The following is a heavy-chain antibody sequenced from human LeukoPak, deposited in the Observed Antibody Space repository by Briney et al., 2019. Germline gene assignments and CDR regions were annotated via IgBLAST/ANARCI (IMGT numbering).Heavy chain of an antibody. CDR3: ARDDGYNFWYFDY. CDR2: MYYSGST. CDR1: GGSISSYY. V-gene: IGHV4-59*01. D-gene: IGHD5-24*01. J-gene: IGHJ4*02. Sequence: SETLSLTCTVSGGSISSYYWSWIRQPPGRGLEWIAYMYYSGSTNYNPSLKSRVTISVDTSKNQFSLKLSSVTAADTAVYYCARDDGYNFWYFDYWGQGTLVTVSS.